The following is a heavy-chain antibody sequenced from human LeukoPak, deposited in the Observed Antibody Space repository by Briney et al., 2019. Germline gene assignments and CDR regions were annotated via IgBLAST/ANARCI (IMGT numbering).Heavy chain of an antibody. CDR2: ISSNGSTI. Sequence: GGSLRLSCAASGFTFSSYEMNWVRQAPGKGLEWVSYISSNGSTIYYADSVKGRFTISRDNAKNSLYLQMNSLRAEDTAVYYCARDLSEGLVDYWGQGTLVTVSS. D-gene: IGHD2-21*01. CDR3: ARDLSEGLVDY. J-gene: IGHJ4*02. V-gene: IGHV3-48*03. CDR1: GFTFSSYE.